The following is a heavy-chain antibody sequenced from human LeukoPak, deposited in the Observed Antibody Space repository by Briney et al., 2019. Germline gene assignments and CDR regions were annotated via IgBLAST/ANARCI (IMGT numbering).Heavy chain of an antibody. J-gene: IGHJ6*02. CDR1: GYTFTDYY. V-gene: IGHV1-2*04. CDR3: ARDWYYDFWSGYWGHYYGMDV. CDR2: INPNSGGT. D-gene: IGHD3-3*01. Sequence: VASVKVSCKASGYTFTDYYMHWVRQAPGQGLEWMGWINPNSGGTNYAKKFQGWVTMTRDTSISTAYMELSRLRSDDTAVYYCARDWYYDFWSGYWGHYYGMDVWGQGTTVTVSS.